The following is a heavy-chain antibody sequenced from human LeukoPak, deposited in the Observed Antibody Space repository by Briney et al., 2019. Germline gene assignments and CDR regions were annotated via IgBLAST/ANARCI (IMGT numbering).Heavy chain of an antibody. CDR2: IKEDGSAK. J-gene: IGHJ4*02. CDR3: ARDSPGYGAYDLG. D-gene: IGHD5-12*01. V-gene: IGHV3-7*04. CDR1: GFTFSSYW. Sequence: GGSERLSCAASGFTFSSYWMSWVRQAPGKGLEWVANIKEDGSAKYSVDSVKGRFTISRDNAKNTLYLQMNSLRAEDTAVYYCARDSPGYGAYDLGWGQGTLVTVSS.